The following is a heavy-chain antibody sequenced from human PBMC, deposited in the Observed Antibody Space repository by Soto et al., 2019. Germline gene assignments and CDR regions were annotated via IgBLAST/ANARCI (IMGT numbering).Heavy chain of an antibody. CDR3: AHLMITYGGVIGDDAFDM. V-gene: IGHV2-5*02. Sequence: QITLTESGPTLVKPTETLTLTCTFSGFSLSTRGVGVGWIRQPPGKALEWLAVIYWDEDRRYSPSLKSRLIITKDTSKNQVFLIMTNMDPVDTATYYCAHLMITYGGVIGDDAFDMWGQGTLVTVSS. J-gene: IGHJ3*02. CDR1: GFSLSTRGVG. D-gene: IGHD3-16*02. CDR2: IYWDEDR.